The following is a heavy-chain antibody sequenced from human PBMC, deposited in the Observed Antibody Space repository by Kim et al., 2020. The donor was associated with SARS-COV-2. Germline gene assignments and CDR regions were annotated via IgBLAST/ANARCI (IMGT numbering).Heavy chain of an antibody. V-gene: IGHV1-8*01. J-gene: IGHJ5*02. Sequence: ASVKVSCKASGYTFTNYDINWVRQATGQGLEWMGWMNPNSGNTGYAQRFQGRVTMTSDTSINTAYMELRSLTSEDTAVYFCGRGRPIQASWGQGTLVTVS. CDR2: MNPNSGNT. CDR3: GRGRPIQAS. CDR1: GYTFTNYD.